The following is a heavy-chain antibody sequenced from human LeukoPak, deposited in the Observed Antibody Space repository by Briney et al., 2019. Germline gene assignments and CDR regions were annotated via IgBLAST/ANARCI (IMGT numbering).Heavy chain of an antibody. CDR1: GYTFTSYA. J-gene: IGHJ5*02. CDR2: INTNTGNP. Sequence: GASVTVSFMASGYTFTSYAMNWVRPAPGQGLEWMGWINTNTGNPTYAQGFTGRFVFSLDTSVSTAYLQISSLKAEDTAVYYCARDVNLPYSSSWYFDPWGQGTLVTVSS. V-gene: IGHV7-4-1*02. CDR3: ARDVNLPYSSSWYFDP. D-gene: IGHD6-13*01.